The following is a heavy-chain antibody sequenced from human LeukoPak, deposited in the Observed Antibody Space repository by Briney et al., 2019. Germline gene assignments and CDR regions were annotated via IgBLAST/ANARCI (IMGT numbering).Heavy chain of an antibody. CDR3: ARGTLSVAATRKETYYFDY. V-gene: IGHV4-61*02. CDR1: GGSISSGSYY. Sequence: SSETLSLTCTVSGGSISSGSYYWSWIRQPAGKGLEWIGRIYTSGSTNYNPSLKSRVTISVDTSKNQFSLKLSSVTAADTAVYYCARGTLSVAATRKETYYFDYWAREPWSPSPQ. J-gene: IGHJ4*02. CDR2: IYTSGST. D-gene: IGHD2-15*01.